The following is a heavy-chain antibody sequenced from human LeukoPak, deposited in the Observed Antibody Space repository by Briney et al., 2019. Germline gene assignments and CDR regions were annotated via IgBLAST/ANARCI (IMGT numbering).Heavy chain of an antibody. D-gene: IGHD2-21*01. CDR2: IIPILGIA. V-gene: IGHV1-69*04. Sequence: SVNDSFMPTGGTFSNYAISELRQAPGQGLEWMGGIIPILGIANYAQKFQGRVTITADKSTSTAYMELSSLRSEDTAVYYCTRARQYTILTNGNWYYPCGERTLVTVSS. J-gene: IGHJ5*02. CDR3: TRARQYTILTNGNWYYP. CDR1: GGTFSNYA.